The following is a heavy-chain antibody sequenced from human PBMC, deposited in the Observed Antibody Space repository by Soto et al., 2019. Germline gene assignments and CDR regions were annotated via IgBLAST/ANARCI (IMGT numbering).Heavy chain of an antibody. Sequence: GGSLRLSCAASGFTFSTYMTWVRQAPGKGLEWFSDISCSGAGTYYADSVKGRFAISRDNSRNTLYLQMNSLRAEDTAVYYCAKDGSDQWLEHADXWGQGTLVTVS. CDR3: AKDGSDQWLEHADX. J-gene: IGHJ4*02. D-gene: IGHD6-19*01. CDR2: ISCSGAGT. V-gene: IGHV3-23*01. CDR1: GFTFSTY.